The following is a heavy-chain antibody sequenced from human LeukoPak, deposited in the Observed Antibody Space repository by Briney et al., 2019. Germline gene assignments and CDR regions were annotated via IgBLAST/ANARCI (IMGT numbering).Heavy chain of an antibody. J-gene: IGHJ4*02. CDR3: ARGAYYYED. V-gene: IGHV3-48*01. D-gene: IGHD3-22*01. CDR1: GFTFSSHS. Sequence: GGSLRLSCAASGFTFSSHSMNWVRQAPGKGLEWVSYISSSSSTIYYADSVKGRFTISRDNAKNSLYLRMNSLRAEDTAVYYCARGAYYYEDWGQGTLVTVSS. CDR2: ISSSSSTI.